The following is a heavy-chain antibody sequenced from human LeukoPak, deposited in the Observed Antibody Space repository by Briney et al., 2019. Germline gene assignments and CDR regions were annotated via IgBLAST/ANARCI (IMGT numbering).Heavy chain of an antibody. CDR1: GGSISSYY. Sequence: KASETLSLTCTVSGGSISSYYWSWIRQPPGKGLEWIGYIYYSGSTNYNPSLKSRVTISVDTSKNQFSLKLSSVTAADTAVYYCARERTPLMVRGASYYMDVWGKGTTVTISS. CDR3: ARERTPLMVRGASYYMDV. D-gene: IGHD3-10*01. J-gene: IGHJ6*03. CDR2: IYYSGST. V-gene: IGHV4-59*12.